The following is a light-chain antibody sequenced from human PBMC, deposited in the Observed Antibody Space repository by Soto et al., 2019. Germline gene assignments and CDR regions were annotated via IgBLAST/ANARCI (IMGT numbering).Light chain of an antibody. Sequence: EIVMTQSPAMLSVSPGERATLSCRASQNVNNRLAWYQQKAGQPPRLLIYGASTRATGIPARFSGSGSGSEFTLTISSLQSEDFAFYYCQHFNCCPPLFGQGT. CDR1: QNVNNR. CDR3: QHFNCCPPL. V-gene: IGKV3-15*01. J-gene: IGKJ1*01. CDR2: GAS.